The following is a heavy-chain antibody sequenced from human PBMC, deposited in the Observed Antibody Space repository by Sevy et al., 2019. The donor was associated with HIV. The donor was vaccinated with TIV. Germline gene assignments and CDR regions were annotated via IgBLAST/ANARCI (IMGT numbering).Heavy chain of an antibody. V-gene: IGHV3-30-3*01. Sequence: GGSLRLSCAASGFTFSDYYMSWIRQAPGKGLEWVAVISYDGSNKYYADSVKGRFTISRDNSKNTLYLQMNSLRAEDTAVYYCARGGYYYGSGAQIGYYGMDVWGQGTTVTVSS. CDR1: GFTFSDYY. CDR2: ISYDGSNK. D-gene: IGHD3-10*01. J-gene: IGHJ6*02. CDR3: ARGGYYYGSGAQIGYYGMDV.